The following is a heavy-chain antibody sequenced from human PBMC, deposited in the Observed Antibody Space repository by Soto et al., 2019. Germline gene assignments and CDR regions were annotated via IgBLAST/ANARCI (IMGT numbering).Heavy chain of an antibody. J-gene: IGHJ2*01. V-gene: IGHV4-34*01. CDR1: CGSFSGYY. Sequence: SETLSLTCAVYCGSFSGYYWSCIRQPPGKGLEWIGEITHSGSTTYNPSPKSRVTISVDTSKSQFSLQLTSVTAADTAVYYCARGGKQQMVRSQYFDLWGRGTMVTVSS. CDR3: ARGGKQQMVRSQYFDL. CDR2: ITHSGST. D-gene: IGHD6-13*01.